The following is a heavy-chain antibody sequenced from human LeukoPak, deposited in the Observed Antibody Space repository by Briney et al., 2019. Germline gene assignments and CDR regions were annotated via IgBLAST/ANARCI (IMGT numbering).Heavy chain of an antibody. CDR1: GGTFISYA. CDR3: AREWGHDSSGYYYGY. V-gene: IGHV1-69*13. D-gene: IGHD3-22*01. J-gene: IGHJ4*02. CDR2: IIPIFGRA. Sequence: ASAKVSCKASGGTFISYAISWVRQAPGQGLAWMGGIIPIFGRANYAQKFQGRVTITADESTSTAYMELSSLRSEDTAVYYCAREWGHDSSGYYYGYWGQGTLVTVSS.